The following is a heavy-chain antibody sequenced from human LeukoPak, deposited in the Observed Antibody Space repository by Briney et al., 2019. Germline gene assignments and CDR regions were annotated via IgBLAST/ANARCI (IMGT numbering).Heavy chain of an antibody. D-gene: IGHD4-17*01. Sequence: GGSLRLSCAASGFTFSSYAMHWVRQAPGKGLEWVAVISYDGSNKNYADSVKGRFTISRDNSKNTLYLQMNSLRAEDTAVYYCARAYGTWGQGTLVTVSS. CDR2: ISYDGSNK. V-gene: IGHV3-30*14. J-gene: IGHJ5*02. CDR1: GFTFSSYA. CDR3: ARAYGT.